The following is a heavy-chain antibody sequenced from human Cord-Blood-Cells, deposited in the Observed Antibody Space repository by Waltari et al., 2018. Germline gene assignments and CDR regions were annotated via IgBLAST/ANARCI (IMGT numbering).Heavy chain of an antibody. Sequence: QVQLVQSGAEVKKPGSSVKVSCKASGGTFSSYAISWVRQAPGQGLEWMGGTIPSVSTANYAQKFQGRVTITADESTSTAYMEQSSLRSDDTAVYYCTREGSGSIDPWGQGTLVTVSS. J-gene: IGHJ5*02. CDR2: TIPSVSTA. V-gene: IGHV1-69*01. CDR3: TREGSGSIDP. CDR1: GGTFSSYA. D-gene: IGHD6-19*01.